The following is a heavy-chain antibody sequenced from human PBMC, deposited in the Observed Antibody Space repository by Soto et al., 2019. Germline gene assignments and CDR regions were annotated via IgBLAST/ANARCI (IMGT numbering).Heavy chain of an antibody. CDR1: GGSISSGDYY. Sequence: SETLSLTCTVSGGSISSGDYYWSWIRQPPGKGLEWIGYIYYSGSTYYNPSLKSRVTISVDKSKNQFSLKLSSVTAADTAVYYCARIWFYCISTSRCYYYGMDVWGQGTTVTVSS. D-gene: IGHD2-2*01. CDR2: IYYSGST. J-gene: IGHJ6*02. CDR3: ARIWFYCISTSRCYYYGMDV. V-gene: IGHV4-30-4*01.